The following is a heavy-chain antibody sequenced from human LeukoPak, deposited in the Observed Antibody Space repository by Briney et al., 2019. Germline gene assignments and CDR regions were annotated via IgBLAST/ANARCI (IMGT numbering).Heavy chain of an antibody. J-gene: IGHJ5*02. CDR3: ARPYYYDSRIDP. Sequence: SQTLSLTCTVSGGSISSGDYYWSWIRQPPGKGLEWIGYMYYSGSTYYNPSLKSRITISLDISKNQFSLKLSSVTAADTAVYYCARPYYYDSRIDPRGQGTLVTVSS. D-gene: IGHD3-22*01. V-gene: IGHV4-30-4*01. CDR2: MYYSGST. CDR1: GGSISSGDYY.